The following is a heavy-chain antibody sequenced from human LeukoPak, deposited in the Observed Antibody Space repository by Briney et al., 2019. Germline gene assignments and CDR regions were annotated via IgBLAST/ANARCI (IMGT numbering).Heavy chain of an antibody. D-gene: IGHD6-6*01. V-gene: IGHV1-46*01. CDR3: ARDADPRTDSSASGWFDP. J-gene: IGHJ5*02. CDR1: GGTFSSYA. CDR2: INPSGGST. Sequence: ASVKVSCKASGGTFSSYAISWVRQAPGQGLEWMGIINPSGGSTSYAQKFQGRVTMTRDTSTSTVYMELSSLRSEDTAVYYCARDADPRTDSSASGWFDPWGQGTLVTVSS.